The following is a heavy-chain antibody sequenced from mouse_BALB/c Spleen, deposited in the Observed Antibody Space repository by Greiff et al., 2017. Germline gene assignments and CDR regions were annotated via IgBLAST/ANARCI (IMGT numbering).Heavy chain of an antibody. J-gene: IGHJ3*01. CDR3: ARSWGNYRAWFAY. D-gene: IGHD2-1*01. CDR1: GFNIKDTY. CDR2: IDPANGNT. V-gene: IGHV14-3*02. Sequence: VQLQQSGAELVKPGASVKLSCTASGFNIKDTYMHWVKQRPEQGLEWIGRIDPANGNTKYDPKFQGKATITADTSSNTAYLQLSSLTSEDTAVYYCARSWGNYRAWFAYWGQGTLVTVSA.